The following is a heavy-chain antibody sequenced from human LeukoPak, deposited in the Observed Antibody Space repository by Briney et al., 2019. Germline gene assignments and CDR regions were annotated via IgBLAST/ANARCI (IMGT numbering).Heavy chain of an antibody. CDR1: EFTLSSYS. CDR2: ISSSSSYI. V-gene: IGHV3-21*01. Sequence: PGGSLRLSCAASEFTLSSYSMNWVRQAPGKGLEWVSSISSSSSYIYYADSVKGRFTISRDNAKNSLYLQMNSLRAEDTAVYYCAREGYSSSDFDYWGQGTLVTVSS. J-gene: IGHJ4*02. D-gene: IGHD6-13*01. CDR3: AREGYSSSDFDY.